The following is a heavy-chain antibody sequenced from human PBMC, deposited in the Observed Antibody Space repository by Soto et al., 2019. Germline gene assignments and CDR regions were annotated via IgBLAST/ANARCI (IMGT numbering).Heavy chain of an antibody. Sequence: NPGGSLRLSCAASGFTFSNAWMSWVRQAPGKGLEWVGRIKSKTDCGTTDYAAPVKGRFTISRDDSKNTLFLQMNSLKTEETAVYYCSTPATYYDILTGYIPLYFDYWGQGTLVTVSS. J-gene: IGHJ4*02. CDR1: GFTFSNAW. D-gene: IGHD3-9*01. CDR3: STPATYYDILTGYIPLYFDY. V-gene: IGHV3-15*01. CDR2: IKSKTDCGTT.